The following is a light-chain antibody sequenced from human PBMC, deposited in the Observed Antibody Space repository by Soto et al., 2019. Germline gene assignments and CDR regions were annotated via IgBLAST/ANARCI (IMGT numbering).Light chain of an antibody. Sequence: QSVLTQPPSVSGAPGQRVTLSCTGSSSKIGPTYDVHWYQQLPGTAPKLLIYANTNRPSGVPDRFSGSKSGTSASLAITGLQAEDEADYFCQSYGSSLSGYVFGTGTKLTVL. CDR3: QSYGSSLSGYV. J-gene: IGLJ1*01. CDR1: SSKIGPTYD. V-gene: IGLV1-40*01. CDR2: ANT.